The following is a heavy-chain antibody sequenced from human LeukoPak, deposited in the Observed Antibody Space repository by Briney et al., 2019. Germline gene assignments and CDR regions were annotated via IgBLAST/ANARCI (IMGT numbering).Heavy chain of an antibody. J-gene: IGHJ4*02. Sequence: GGSLRLSCAASAFSFSDYNMNWVRQAPGKGLEGVSSITSTGSYIYYADSVKGRFTISRDNAKNSLFLQLNSLRAEDTAGYYCARDPVGVGDSVYWGQGTLVTVSS. V-gene: IGHV3-21*01. CDR1: AFSFSDYN. CDR3: ARDPVGVGDSVY. D-gene: IGHD3-16*01. CDR2: ITSTGSYI.